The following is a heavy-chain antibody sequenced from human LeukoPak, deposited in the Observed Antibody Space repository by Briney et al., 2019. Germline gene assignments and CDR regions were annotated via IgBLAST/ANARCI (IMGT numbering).Heavy chain of an antibody. CDR2: IDTNGGGT. Sequence: AAVKVSCKASGYSFTGYYMHWVRQAPGQGLEWLGYIDTNGGGTNYARKFQGRVTMTRDTSITTAYMELSRLRSDDTAVYYCARDLDYYGSGSFFNIWGQGTMVTVSS. D-gene: IGHD3-10*01. J-gene: IGHJ3*02. V-gene: IGHV1-2*02. CDR3: ARDLDYYGSGSFFNI. CDR1: GYSFTGYY.